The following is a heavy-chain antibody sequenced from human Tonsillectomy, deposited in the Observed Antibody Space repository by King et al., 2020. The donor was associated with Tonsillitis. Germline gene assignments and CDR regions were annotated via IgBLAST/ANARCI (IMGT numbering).Heavy chain of an antibody. CDR1: GGTFSDYA. J-gene: IGHJ6*03. V-gene: IGHV1-69*01. CDR2: IIPIFRRT. D-gene: IGHD2-8*01. CDR3: ARDRRDCTNGVCSYSYYYYMDV. Sequence: QLVQSGAEVKKPGSSVKVSCKASGGTFSDYAISWVRQAPGHGLEWMGGIIPIFRRTTYAQKFQGRVPFTAAGATRPAYMELSRLTSEDTAVYYCARDRRDCTNGVCSYSYYYYMDVWGTGTTVTVSS.